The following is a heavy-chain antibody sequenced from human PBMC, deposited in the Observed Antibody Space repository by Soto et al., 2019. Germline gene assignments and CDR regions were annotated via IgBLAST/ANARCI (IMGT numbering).Heavy chain of an antibody. J-gene: IGHJ4*02. Sequence: PSETLSLTCTVSGGSISSYYWSWIRQPPWKGLEWIGYIYYSGSTNYNPSLKSRVTISVDTSKNQFSLKLSSVTAADTAVYYCARSYSSSWYFDYWGQGTLVTVSS. CDR2: IYYSGST. D-gene: IGHD6-13*01. CDR3: ARSYSSSWYFDY. CDR1: GGSISSYY. V-gene: IGHV4-59*01.